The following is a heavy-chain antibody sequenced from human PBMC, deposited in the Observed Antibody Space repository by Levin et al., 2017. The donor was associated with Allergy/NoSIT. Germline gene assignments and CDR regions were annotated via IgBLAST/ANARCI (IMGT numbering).Heavy chain of an antibody. Sequence: GGSLRLSCAASGFTFSSYAMSWVRQAPGKGLEWVSAISGSGGSTYYADSVKGRFTISRDNSKNTLYLQMNSLRAEDTAVYYCAKDGSYGHLYYYYGMDVWGQGTTVTVSS. D-gene: IGHD5-18*01. CDR1: GFTFSSYA. CDR2: ISGSGGST. CDR3: AKDGSYGHLYYYYGMDV. J-gene: IGHJ6*02. V-gene: IGHV3-23*01.